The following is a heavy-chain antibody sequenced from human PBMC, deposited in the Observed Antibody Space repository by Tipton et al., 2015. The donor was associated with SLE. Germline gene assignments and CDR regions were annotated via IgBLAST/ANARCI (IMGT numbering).Heavy chain of an antibody. J-gene: IGHJ5*02. CDR2: SYYSGST. D-gene: IGHD3-10*01. V-gene: IGHV4-39*01. Sequence: TLSLTCAVSGGSISTTSYYWGWVRQPPGKGLEWIASSYYSGSTYYNASLKSRVTISVDTSKNQFSLKLTSVTAADTGVYYCASGGYYGSGSYYGGWFDPWGQGTLVTVSS. CDR1: GGSISTTSYY. CDR3: ASGGYYGSGSYYGGWFDP.